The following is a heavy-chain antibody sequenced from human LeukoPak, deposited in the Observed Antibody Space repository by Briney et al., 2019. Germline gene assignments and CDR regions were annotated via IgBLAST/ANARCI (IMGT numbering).Heavy chain of an antibody. CDR1: GYTFTSYY. J-gene: IGHJ4*02. D-gene: IGHD5-12*01. CDR3: AREAGSGVVATKGIDY. Sequence: ASVKVSCKASGYTFTSYYMHWVRQAPGQGLEWMGIINPSGGSTSYAQKFQGRVTMTRDMSTSTVYMELSSLRSEDTAVYYCAREAGSGVVATKGIDYWGQGTLVTVSS. CDR2: INPSGGST. V-gene: IGHV1-46*01.